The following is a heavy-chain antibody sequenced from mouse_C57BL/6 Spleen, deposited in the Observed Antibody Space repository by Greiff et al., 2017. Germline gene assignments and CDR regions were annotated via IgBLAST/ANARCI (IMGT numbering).Heavy chain of an antibody. Sequence: DVKLVESGGGLVKPGGSLKLSCAASGFTFSSYAMSWVRQTPEKRLEWVATISDGGSYTYYPDNVKGRFTISRDNAKNNLYLQMSHLKSEDTAMYYCARRGGLPAWFAYWGQGTLVTVSA. CDR1: GFTFSSYA. J-gene: IGHJ3*01. CDR3: ARRGGLPAWFAY. V-gene: IGHV5-4*03. CDR2: ISDGGSYT. D-gene: IGHD2-4*01.